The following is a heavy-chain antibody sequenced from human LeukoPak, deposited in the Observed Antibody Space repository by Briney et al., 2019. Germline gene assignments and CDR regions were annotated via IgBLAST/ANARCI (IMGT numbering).Heavy chain of an antibody. CDR3: ARITYDFWSGYYMPDDP. CDR1: GYTFTNYG. D-gene: IGHD3-3*01. CDR2: ISIYNGNT. J-gene: IGHJ5*02. Sequence: ASVKVSCKASGYTFTNYGISWVRQAPGQGLGWMGWISIYNGNTDYAQKLRGRVTMTTDTSTSTAYMQLRSLRSDDTAVYYCARITYDFWSGYYMPDDPWGQGTLVTVSS. V-gene: IGHV1-18*01.